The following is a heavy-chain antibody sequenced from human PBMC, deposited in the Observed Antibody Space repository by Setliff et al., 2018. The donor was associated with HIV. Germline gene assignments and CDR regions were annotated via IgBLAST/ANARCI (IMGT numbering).Heavy chain of an antibody. V-gene: IGHV4-61*09. Sequence: LSLTCTVSGDSITSDAFYWTWVRQPAGKGLEWIGHIYTNGGADYNSSLKSRVTISMDAPKNQFSLKLTSVTAADAAVYYCARDRYYGSGSYYNYFDYWGQGILVTSPQ. CDR1: GDSITSDAFY. CDR3: ARDRYYGSGSYYNYFDY. J-gene: IGHJ4*02. CDR2: IYTNGGA. D-gene: IGHD3-10*01.